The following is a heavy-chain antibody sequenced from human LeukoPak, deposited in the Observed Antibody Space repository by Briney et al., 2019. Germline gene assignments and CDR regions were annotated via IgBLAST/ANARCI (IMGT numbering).Heavy chain of an antibody. J-gene: IGHJ4*02. Sequence: PGGSLRLSCAASGFTFSSYGMHWVRQAPGKGLEWVSSISSSSSYIYCADSVKGRFTISRDNAKNSLYLQMNSLRAEDTAVYYCARDLRQAYSSGGHWGQGTLVTVSS. CDR1: GFTFSSYG. CDR2: ISSSSSYI. V-gene: IGHV3-21*01. CDR3: ARDLRQAYSSGGH. D-gene: IGHD6-19*01.